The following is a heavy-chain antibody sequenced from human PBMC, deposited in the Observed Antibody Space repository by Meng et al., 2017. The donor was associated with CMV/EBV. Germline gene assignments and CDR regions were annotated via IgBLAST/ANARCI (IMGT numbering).Heavy chain of an antibody. V-gene: IGHV1-69*05. CDR3: ARERAAAAHAFDI. D-gene: IGHD6-13*01. Sequence: SVKVSCKASGGTFSSYAISWVRQAPGQGLEWMGGIIPIFGTANYAQKFQGRVTITTDESTGTAYMELSSLRSEDTAVYYCARERAAAAHAFDIWGQGTMVTVSS. CDR2: IIPIFGTA. CDR1: GGTFSSYA. J-gene: IGHJ3*02.